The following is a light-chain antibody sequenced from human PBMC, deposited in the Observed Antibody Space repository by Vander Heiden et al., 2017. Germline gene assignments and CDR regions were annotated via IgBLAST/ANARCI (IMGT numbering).Light chain of an antibody. Sequence: EIVLTQTPGTLSLSPGERAALPCRASQSVSGNMLAWYRQKPGQAPRLLISDASNRATGIPDRFSASGSGTDFTLTISRLEPEDFAVYYCQQYGNSPLTFGGGTEVESK. CDR3: QQYGNSPLT. V-gene: IGKV3-20*01. CDR1: QSVSGNM. J-gene: IGKJ4*01. CDR2: DAS.